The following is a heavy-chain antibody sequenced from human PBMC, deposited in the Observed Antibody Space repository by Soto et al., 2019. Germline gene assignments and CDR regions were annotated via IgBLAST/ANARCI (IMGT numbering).Heavy chain of an antibody. CDR2: IWYDGSNK. CDR1: GFTFSSYG. D-gene: IGHD3-3*02. J-gene: IGHJ4*02. Sequence: QVQLVESGGGVVQPGRSLRLSCAASGFTFSSYGMHWVRQAPGKGLEWVAVIWYDGSNKYYADSVKGRFTISRDNSKNTLYLQINSLRAEDTAVYYCARECVDTSSIYYWGQGTLVTVSS. V-gene: IGHV3-33*01. CDR3: ARECVDTSSIYY.